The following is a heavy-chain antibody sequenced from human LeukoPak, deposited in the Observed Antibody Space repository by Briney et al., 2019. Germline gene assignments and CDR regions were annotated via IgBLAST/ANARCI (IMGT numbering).Heavy chain of an antibody. V-gene: IGHV1-69*02. D-gene: IGHD4-17*01. CDR2: ISPIGNVA. Sequence: SVTVSCKASGGTFSSLSFSWVRQAPGQGLEWMGRISPIGNVAEYAQKFQGRLTFSADKSTSTVHMELSSLRSVDTAVYFCARRIWNADYVGGWFDPWGQGTLVTVSS. J-gene: IGHJ5*02. CDR3: ARRIWNADYVGGWFDP. CDR1: GGTFSSLS.